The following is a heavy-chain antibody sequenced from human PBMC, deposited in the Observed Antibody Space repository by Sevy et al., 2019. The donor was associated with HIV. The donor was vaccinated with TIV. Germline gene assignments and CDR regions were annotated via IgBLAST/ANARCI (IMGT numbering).Heavy chain of an antibody. CDR2: ISGSGGST. V-gene: IGHV3-23*01. D-gene: IGHD3-10*01. Sequence: GGSLRLSCAASGFTISRYAMSWVRQAPGKGLEWVSAISGSGGSTYYADSVKGRFTISRDNSKNTLYLQMNSLRAEDTAVYYCAKNYGSGSYFYYYYYMDVWGKGTTVTVSS. CDR3: AKNYGSGSYFYYYYYMDV. J-gene: IGHJ6*03. CDR1: GFTISRYA.